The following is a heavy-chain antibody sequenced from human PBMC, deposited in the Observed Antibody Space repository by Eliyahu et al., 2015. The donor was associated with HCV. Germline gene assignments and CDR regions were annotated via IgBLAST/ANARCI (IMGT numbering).Heavy chain of an antibody. Sequence: QVQLQESGPRLVKPSQTLSLTCTVSGGSMSSSNYYWSWIRQRPGKGLEWVGYIYYLGGTYYAPSLESRVTISIDTSKNQFSLNLTSVTPADTAVYFCARDRSSGGADYWGQGTLVTVSS. CDR2: IYYLGGT. D-gene: IGHD3-10*01. V-gene: IGHV4-31*03. CDR3: ARDRSSGGADY. CDR1: GGSMSSSNYY. J-gene: IGHJ4*02.